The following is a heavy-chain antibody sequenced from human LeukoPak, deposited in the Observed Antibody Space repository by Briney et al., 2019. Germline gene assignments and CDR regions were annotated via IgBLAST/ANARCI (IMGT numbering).Heavy chain of an antibody. CDR3: ARGRGWTYYYEGSGSYYFDY. CDR2: ISAYNGNT. Sequence: ASVKVSCKASGYTFTSYGISWVRQAPGQGLEWMGWISAYNGNTNYAQKLQGRVTMTTDTSTSTAYMELRSLRSDDTAVYYCARGRGWTYYYEGSGSYYFDYWGQGTLVT. J-gene: IGHJ4*02. D-gene: IGHD3-22*01. CDR1: GYTFTSYG. V-gene: IGHV1-18*01.